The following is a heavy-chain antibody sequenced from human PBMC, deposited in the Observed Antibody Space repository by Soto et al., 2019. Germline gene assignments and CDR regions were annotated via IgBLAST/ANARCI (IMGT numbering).Heavy chain of an antibody. D-gene: IGHD1-1*01. CDR1: GFTFSSYW. Sequence: GSLRLSCAASGFTFSSYWMSWVRQAPGKGLEWVANIKQDGSEKYYVDSVKGRFTISRDNAKNSLYLQMNSLRAEDTAVYYCARELPKPTGDAFDIWGQGTMVTVSS. CDR2: IKQDGSEK. J-gene: IGHJ3*02. CDR3: ARELPKPTGDAFDI. V-gene: IGHV3-7*03.